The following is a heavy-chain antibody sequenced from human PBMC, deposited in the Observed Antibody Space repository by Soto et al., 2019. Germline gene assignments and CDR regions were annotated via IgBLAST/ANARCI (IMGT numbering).Heavy chain of an antibody. Sequence: GGSLRLSCAASGFTVSSNYMSWVRQAPGKGLEWVSVIYSGGSTYYADSVKGRFTISRHNSKNTLYLQMNSLRAEDTAVYYCARNKKGYCSGGSCYGYYYYYMDVWGKGTTVTVSS. D-gene: IGHD2-15*01. V-gene: IGHV3-53*04. CDR1: GFTVSSNY. CDR2: IYSGGST. CDR3: ARNKKGYCSGGSCYGYYYYYMDV. J-gene: IGHJ6*03.